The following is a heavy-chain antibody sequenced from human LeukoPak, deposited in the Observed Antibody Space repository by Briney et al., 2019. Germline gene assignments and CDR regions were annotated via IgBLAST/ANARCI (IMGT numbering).Heavy chain of an antibody. D-gene: IGHD2-15*01. CDR2: IYYSGST. V-gene: IGHV4-59*01. Sequence: PSETLSLTCTVSGGSISSYYWSWIRQPPGKGLEWIGYIYYSGSTNYNPSPKRRVTISVDTSKNQFSLKLSSVTDADTAVYYCARGHCSGGSCYQYWFDPWGQGTLVTVSS. J-gene: IGHJ5*02. CDR1: GGSISSYY. CDR3: ARGHCSGGSCYQYWFDP.